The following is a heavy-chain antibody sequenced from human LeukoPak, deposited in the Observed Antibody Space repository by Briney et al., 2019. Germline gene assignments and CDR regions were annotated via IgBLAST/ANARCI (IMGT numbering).Heavy chain of an antibody. D-gene: IGHD3-22*01. Sequence: GASVKVSCKASGYTFTSYYIHWVRQAPGQGLEWMGIINPSGGSTSYAQKFQGRVTMTRDTSTSTVYMELSSLRSEDTAVYYSARDKSSPEYYYDSSGYYSNWGQGTLVTVSS. V-gene: IGHV1-46*03. CDR1: GYTFTSYY. CDR3: ARDKSSPEYYYDSSGYYSN. CDR2: INPSGGST. J-gene: IGHJ4*02.